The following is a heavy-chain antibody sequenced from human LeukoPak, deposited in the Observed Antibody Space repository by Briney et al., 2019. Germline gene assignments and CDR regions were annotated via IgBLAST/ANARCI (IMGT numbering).Heavy chain of an antibody. CDR2: INGGGNTT. V-gene: IGHV3-23*01. J-gene: IGHJ6*03. CDR3: TKELHVAVAVADYYYFYMDV. D-gene: IGHD6-19*01. CDR1: GFAFSSFA. Sequence: QPGGSLRLSCAAYGFAFSSFAMGWVRQSPGKGLEWLSTINGGGNTTFYADSVKGRFTISRDNSKNTLYLHMDSLRPDDTAIYYCTKELHVAVAVADYYYFYMDVWGRGTAVTVSS.